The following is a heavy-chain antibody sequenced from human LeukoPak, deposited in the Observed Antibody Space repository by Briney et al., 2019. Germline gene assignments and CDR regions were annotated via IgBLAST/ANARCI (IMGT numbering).Heavy chain of an antibody. CDR2: INHSGST. CDR3: ARDPGWLDFNQ. D-gene: IGHD6-19*01. J-gene: IGHJ4*02. V-gene: IGHV4-34*01. Sequence: SETLSLTCAVYGGSFSGYYWSWIRQPPGKGLEWIGEINHSGSTNYNPSLKSRVTISVDTSKNQFSLQLNSVTPEDTAVYYCARDPGWLDFNQWGQGTLVTVSS. CDR1: GGSFSGYY.